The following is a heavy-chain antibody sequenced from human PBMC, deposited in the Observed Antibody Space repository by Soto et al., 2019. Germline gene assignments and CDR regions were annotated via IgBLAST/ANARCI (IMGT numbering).Heavy chain of an antibody. CDR3: VHRQYSSYFDY. D-gene: IGHD2-15*01. V-gene: IGHV2-5*05. Sequence: SGPTLVNPTQTLTLTCNYSGFSFSSGGVGVGGIRQPPGKALEWLALIYRDDDKKYGPSLENRLTVTRDTSKNQVVLTMINMDPVDTATYYCVHRQYSSYFDYWGQGTRVTVSS. CDR1: GFSFSSGGVG. CDR2: IYRDDDK. J-gene: IGHJ4*02.